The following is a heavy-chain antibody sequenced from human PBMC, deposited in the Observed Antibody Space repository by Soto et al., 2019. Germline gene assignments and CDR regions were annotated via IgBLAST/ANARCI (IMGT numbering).Heavy chain of an antibody. CDR1: GFTFSSYA. J-gene: IGHJ4*02. CDR2: ISYDGSNK. D-gene: IGHD5-12*01. Sequence: GGSLRLSCAASGFTFSSYAMHWVRQAPGKGLEWVAVISYDGSNKYYADSVKGRFTISRDNSKNTLYLQMNSLRAEDKAVYYCAREEAIVATNPTFDYWGQGTLVTVSS. CDR3: AREEAIVATNPTFDY. V-gene: IGHV3-30*14.